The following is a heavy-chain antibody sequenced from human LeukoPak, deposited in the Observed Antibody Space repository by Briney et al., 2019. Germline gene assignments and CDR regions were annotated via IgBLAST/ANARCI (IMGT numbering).Heavy chain of an antibody. CDR2: IYYSGST. J-gene: IGHJ4*02. V-gene: IGHV4-59*01. Sequence: PSETLSLTCTVSGGSISSYYWSWIRQPPGKGLEWIGYIYYSGSTNYNPSLKSRVTISVDTSKNQSSLKLSSVTAADTAVYYCARGGRVGATWSDYWGQGTLVTVSS. D-gene: IGHD1-26*01. CDR1: GGSISSYY. CDR3: ARGGRVGATWSDY.